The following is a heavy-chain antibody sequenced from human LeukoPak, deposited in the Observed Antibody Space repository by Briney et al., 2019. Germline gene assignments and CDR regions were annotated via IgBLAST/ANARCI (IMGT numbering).Heavy chain of an antibody. Sequence: GGALRLSCAASGFTFSSYWLSWVRQAPGKGLEWVANIKQDGSEKYYVDTVKGRFTISRDNAKNSLYLQMNSLRAEDTAVYYCARDSLGRAFDIWGQGTMVTVSS. J-gene: IGHJ3*02. CDR2: IKQDGSEK. D-gene: IGHD3-10*01. CDR3: ARDSLGRAFDI. V-gene: IGHV3-7*01. CDR1: GFTFSSYW.